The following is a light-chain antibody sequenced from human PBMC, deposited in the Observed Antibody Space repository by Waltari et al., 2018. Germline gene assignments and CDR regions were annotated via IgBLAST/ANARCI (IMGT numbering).Light chain of an antibody. J-gene: IGLJ1*01. Sequence: QSVLTQPPSASGTPGPRVTISCPGSSSNVGSTALNWYHQLPGTAPKLLICNDADRPSGVPDRFSGSRSATSDSLAISGLQSDDESTYYCASWDDRLDAYVFGTGTCVTVL. CDR1: SSNVGSTA. CDR2: NDA. CDR3: ASWDDRLDAYV. V-gene: IGLV1-44*01.